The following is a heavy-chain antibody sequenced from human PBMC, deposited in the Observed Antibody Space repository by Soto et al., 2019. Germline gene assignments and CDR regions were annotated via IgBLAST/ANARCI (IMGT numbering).Heavy chain of an antibody. CDR2: ISAYNGNT. J-gene: IGHJ3*01. CDR3: ARLLVGVSYGPENQY. V-gene: IGHV1-18*04. D-gene: IGHD5-18*01. Sequence: QVQLVQSGAEVKKPGASVKVSCKASGYTFTSYGISWVRQAPGQGLEWMGWISAYNGNTNYAQKLQGRVTMTTDTSTSTAYMEMRSLRSDDKAVYYCARLLVGVSYGPENQYWGQGKMVTVS. CDR1: GYTFTSYG.